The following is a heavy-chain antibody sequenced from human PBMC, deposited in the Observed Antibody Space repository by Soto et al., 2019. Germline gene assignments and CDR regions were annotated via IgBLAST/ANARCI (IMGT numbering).Heavy chain of an antibody. D-gene: IGHD2-8*01. CDR3: ARAIAQNRDIVLMVYGTWGGAFDI. V-gene: IGHV1-69*13. Sequence: ASVKVSCKASGGTFSSYSISWVRQAPGQGLEWMGGIIPIFGTANYAQKFQGRVTITADESTSTAYMELSSLRSEDTAVYYCARAIAQNRDIVLMVYGTWGGAFDIWGQGTMVTVSS. CDR2: IIPIFGTA. J-gene: IGHJ3*02. CDR1: GGTFSSYS.